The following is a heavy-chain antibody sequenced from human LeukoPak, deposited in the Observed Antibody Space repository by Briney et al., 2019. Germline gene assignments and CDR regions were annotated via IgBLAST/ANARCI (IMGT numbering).Heavy chain of an antibody. D-gene: IGHD6-13*01. J-gene: IGHJ6*02. CDR3: ARDRRSSSYYYYYGMYV. V-gene: IGHV3-11*01. CDR2: ISSSGSTI. Sequence: GGSLRLSCAASGFTFSDYYMSWIRQAPGKGLEWVSYISSSGSTIYYADSVKGRFTISRDNAKNSLYLQMNSLRAEDTAVYYCARDRRSSSYYYYYGMYVWGQGTTVTVSS. CDR1: GFTFSDYY.